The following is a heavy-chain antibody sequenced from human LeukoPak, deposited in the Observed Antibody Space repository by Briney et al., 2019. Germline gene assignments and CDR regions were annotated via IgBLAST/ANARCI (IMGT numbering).Heavy chain of an antibody. CDR3: ARVHCGGDCYSDYFDY. CDR1: GFTFSSYW. J-gene: IGHJ4*02. V-gene: IGHV3-7*01. CDR2: IKQDGSEK. D-gene: IGHD2-21*01. Sequence: GGSLRLSCAASGFTFSSYWMSWVRQAPGKGLEWVANIKQDGSEKYYVDSVKGRFTISRDNAKNSLYLQMNSLRAEDTAVYYCARVHCGGDCYSDYFDYWGQGTLVTVSS.